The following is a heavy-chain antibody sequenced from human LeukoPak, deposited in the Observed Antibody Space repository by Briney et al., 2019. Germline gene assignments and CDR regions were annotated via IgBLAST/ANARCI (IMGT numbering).Heavy chain of an antibody. Sequence: GRSLRLSCAASGFTFDDYAMHWVRQAPGKGLEWVSGISWNSGSIGYADSVKGRFTISRDNAKNSLYLQMNSLRAEDTAVYYCARDRSGDCAFDIWGQGTMVTVSS. D-gene: IGHD2-21*01. CDR3: ARDRSGDCAFDI. CDR2: ISWNSGSI. V-gene: IGHV3-9*01. J-gene: IGHJ3*02. CDR1: GFTFDDYA.